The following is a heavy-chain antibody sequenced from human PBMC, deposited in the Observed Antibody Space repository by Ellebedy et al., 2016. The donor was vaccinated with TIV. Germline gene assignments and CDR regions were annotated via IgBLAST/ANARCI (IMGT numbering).Heavy chain of an antibody. Sequence: PGGSLRLSCAVSGFTFSDYAMSWVRRTPGRGLEWVSGISNSGVSTYYADSVKGRFTISSDDSMDTVYLQLNNLTAEDTATYFCVKDTAPYFGVFDYWGRGALVTVSS. V-gene: IGHV3-23*01. D-gene: IGHD2-21*01. CDR2: ISNSGVST. J-gene: IGHJ4*02. CDR1: GFTFSDYA. CDR3: VKDTAPYFGVFDY.